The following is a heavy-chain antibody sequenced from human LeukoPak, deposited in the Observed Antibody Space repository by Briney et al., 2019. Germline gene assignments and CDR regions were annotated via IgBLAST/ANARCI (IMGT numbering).Heavy chain of an antibody. V-gene: IGHV1-2*02. CDR1: GYTFSGYY. D-gene: IGHD2-21*02. Sequence: ASVKVSCKASGYTFSGYYMHWVRQAPGQGLEWVGWINPNSGGTNYAQKFQGRVTMTRDTSISTAYMELSRLLSGDTAVYYCARGKTMVYCGGDCYRFDNWGQGTLVAVSS. CDR3: ARGKTMVYCGGDCYRFDN. J-gene: IGHJ4*02. CDR2: INPNSGGT.